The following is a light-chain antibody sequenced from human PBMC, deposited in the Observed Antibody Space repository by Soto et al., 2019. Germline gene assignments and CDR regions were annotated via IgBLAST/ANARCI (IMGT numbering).Light chain of an antibody. Sequence: EIVLTQSPGTLSLSPGERATLSCRASQSVSSSYLAWYQQKPGQAPSPLIYGASRRATGIPDRFSGSGSGTDFTLTISRLEPEDFAVYYCQQYDSSPITFGQGTRLEI. CDR1: QSVSSSY. CDR2: GAS. CDR3: QQYDSSPIT. J-gene: IGKJ5*01. V-gene: IGKV3-20*01.